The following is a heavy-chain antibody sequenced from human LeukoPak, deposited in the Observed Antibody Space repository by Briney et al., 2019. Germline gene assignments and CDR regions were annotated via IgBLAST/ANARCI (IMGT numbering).Heavy chain of an antibody. V-gene: IGHV4-61*02. D-gene: IGHD3-22*01. CDR3: ARSGPYYYDSSGYYNDY. CDR1: GGSISSGSYY. CDR2: IYTSGST. Sequence: SETLSLTCTVSGGSISSGSYYWRWIRQPAGKGLEWIGRIYTSGSTNYNPSLKSRVTISVYTSKNQFSLKLSSVTAADTAVYYCARSGPYYYDSSGYYNDYWGQGTLVTVSS. J-gene: IGHJ4*02.